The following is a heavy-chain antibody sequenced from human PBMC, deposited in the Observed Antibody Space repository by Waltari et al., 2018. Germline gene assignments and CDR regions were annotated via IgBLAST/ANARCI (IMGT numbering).Heavy chain of an antibody. CDR3: AKDSGVGGDDY. Sequence: EVQLLESGGGLVQPGGSLRLSCAASGLTFSSYTMNVVRQAPGQGLEWFAAIHNGGETTAYADSVKGRFTISRDNSKNTLYLQMNNLRAEDTAMYFCAKDSGVGGDDYWGQGTLVTVSS. J-gene: IGHJ4*02. V-gene: IGHV3-23*01. D-gene: IGHD3-3*01. CDR1: GLTFSSYT. CDR2: IHNGGETT.